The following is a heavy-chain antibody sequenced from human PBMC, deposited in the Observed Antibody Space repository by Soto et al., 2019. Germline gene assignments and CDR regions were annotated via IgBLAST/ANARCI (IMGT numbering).Heavy chain of an antibody. J-gene: IGHJ4*02. CDR3: ARDKLGAYYDY. V-gene: IGHV4-59*01. D-gene: IGHD3-16*01. CDR1: SGSISSYY. CDR2: LYSSGGT. Sequence: QVQLQESGPGLVKPSETLSLTCTVSSGSISSYYWSWIRQPPGKGLEWIGYLYSSGGTNYNPSLKSRVTMSLDTSKNQFSLKLNSVTAADTAVYYCARDKLGAYYDYWGQGTLVTVSS.